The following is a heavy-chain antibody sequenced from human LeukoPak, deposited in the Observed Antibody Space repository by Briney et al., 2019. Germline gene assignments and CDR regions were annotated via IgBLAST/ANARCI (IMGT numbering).Heavy chain of an antibody. J-gene: IGHJ5*02. CDR3: VKDISVNYYDSSGYYTPRSGS. CDR2: INSDGSST. CDR1: GFTFSSYW. Sequence: GGSLRLSCAASGFTFSSYWMHWVRQAPGKGLVWASRINSDGSSTSYADSVKGRFTISRDNAKNTLYLQMNSLRAEDTAVYYCVKDISVNYYDSSGYYTPRSGSWGQGTLVTVSS. V-gene: IGHV3-74*01. D-gene: IGHD3-22*01.